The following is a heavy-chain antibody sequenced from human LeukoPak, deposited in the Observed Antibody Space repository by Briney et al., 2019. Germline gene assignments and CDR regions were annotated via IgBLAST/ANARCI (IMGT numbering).Heavy chain of an antibody. Sequence: PSETLSLTCAVYGGSFSGYYWSWIRQPPGKGLEWIGEINHSGSTNYNPSLKSRVTISVDTSKNQFSLKLSSVTAADTAVYYCARGVPLQRIAARPGYYYYGMDVWGQGTTVTVSS. V-gene: IGHV4-34*01. CDR2: INHSGST. D-gene: IGHD6-6*01. J-gene: IGHJ6*02. CDR3: ARGVPLQRIAARPGYYYYGMDV. CDR1: GGSFSGYY.